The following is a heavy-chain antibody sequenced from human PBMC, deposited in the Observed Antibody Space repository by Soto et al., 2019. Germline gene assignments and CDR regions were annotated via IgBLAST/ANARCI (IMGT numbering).Heavy chain of an antibody. CDR1: GGTFSSYA. J-gene: IGHJ6*02. CDR2: IIPIFGTA. D-gene: IGHD2-21*02. Sequence: SVKVSCKASGGTFSSYAISWVRQAPGQGLEWMGGIIPIFGTANYAQKFQGRVTITADESTSTAYMELSSLRSEDTAVYYCARDNVVVTAIPYARPYGMDVWGQGTTVTVSS. CDR3: ARDNVVVTAIPYARPYGMDV. V-gene: IGHV1-69*13.